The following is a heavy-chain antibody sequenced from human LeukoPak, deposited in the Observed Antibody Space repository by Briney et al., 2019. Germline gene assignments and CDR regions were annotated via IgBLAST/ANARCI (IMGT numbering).Heavy chain of an antibody. CDR3: ARHSGYSSSWYQPYYYGMDV. D-gene: IGHD6-13*01. Sequence: GESLKTSCKGSGYSFTSYWIGWVRQMPGKGLEWMGIIYPGDSDTRYSPSFQGQVTISADKSISTAYLQWSSLKASDTAMYYCARHSGYSSSWYQPYYYGMDVWGQGTTVTVSS. V-gene: IGHV5-51*01. CDR1: GYSFTSYW. CDR2: IYPGDSDT. J-gene: IGHJ6*02.